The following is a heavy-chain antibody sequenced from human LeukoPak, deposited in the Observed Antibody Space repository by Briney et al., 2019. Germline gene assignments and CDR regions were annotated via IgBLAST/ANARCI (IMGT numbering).Heavy chain of an antibody. V-gene: IGHV4-59*08. CDR3: ARHNGGGVGSYVAPGPPDYFDY. CDR1: GPSISSHY. J-gene: IGHJ4*02. CDR2: IYYSGST. Sequence: NPSETLSLTCTVSGPSISSHYWRSIRQPPGKGREWIGYIYYSGSTNYNPPFKTGSPISVDTPKKQLYLKLNSVPAADTAIYYCARHNGGGVGSYVAPGPPDYFDYWGQGTLVTVSS. D-gene: IGHD1-26*01.